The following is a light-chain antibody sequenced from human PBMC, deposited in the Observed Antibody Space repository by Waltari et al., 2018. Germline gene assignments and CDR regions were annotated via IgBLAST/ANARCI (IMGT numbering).Light chain of an antibody. CDR1: HDIRGF. V-gene: IGKV1-NL1*01. CDR2: GTS. J-gene: IGKJ1*01. CDR3: QQYYSTPQT. Sequence: DIYMAQSPSSLSASVGDRVTISCRASHDIRGFLAWYQHKPGQAPKLLLYGTSRLESGVPPRFSGSGSGTTFTLTISLLQPEDSATYYCQQYYSTPQTFGQGTKVEI.